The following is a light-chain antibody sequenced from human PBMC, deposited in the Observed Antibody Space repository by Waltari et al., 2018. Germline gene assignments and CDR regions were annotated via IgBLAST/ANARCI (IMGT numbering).Light chain of an antibody. CDR2: KDT. J-gene: IGLJ2*01. Sequence: SYELTQPSSVSVSPGQTAWITCSGDVLARKYVRWFQQKPGQAPVLVIYKDTERPSGIPERFSGSSSGTTVTLTISGAQVEDEADYYCYSAADNNVLFGGGTKLTVL. CDR1: VLARKY. V-gene: IGLV3-27*01. CDR3: YSAADNNVL.